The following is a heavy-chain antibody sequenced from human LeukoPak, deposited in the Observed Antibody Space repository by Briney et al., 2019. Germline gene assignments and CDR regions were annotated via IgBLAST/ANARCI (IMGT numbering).Heavy chain of an antibody. Sequence: PSQTLSLTCTVSGGSISSGSYYWSWIRQPAGKGLEWIGRIYTSGSTNYNPSLKSRVTISVDTSKNQFSLKLSSVTAADTAVYYCARDLKYSSGWPRPYYYYYYMDVWGKGTTVTVSS. J-gene: IGHJ6*03. CDR2: IYTSGST. CDR1: GGSISSGSYY. V-gene: IGHV4-61*02. CDR3: ARDLKYSSGWPRPYYYYYYMDV. D-gene: IGHD6-19*01.